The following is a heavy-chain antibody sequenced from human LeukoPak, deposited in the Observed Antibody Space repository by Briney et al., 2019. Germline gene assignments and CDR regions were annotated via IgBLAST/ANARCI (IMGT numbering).Heavy chain of an antibody. D-gene: IGHD3-3*01. Sequence: PGGSLRLSCAASGFTFSTYAMHWVRQAPGKGLEWVAVISYDGSNKYYADSVKGRFTISRDNSKNTLYLQMNSLRAEDTAVYYCARDRLRVHDYTVHFGVVNNWGQGTLVTVSS. J-gene: IGHJ4*02. CDR2: ISYDGSNK. CDR1: GFTFSTYA. V-gene: IGHV3-30-3*01. CDR3: ARDRLRVHDYTVHFGVVNN.